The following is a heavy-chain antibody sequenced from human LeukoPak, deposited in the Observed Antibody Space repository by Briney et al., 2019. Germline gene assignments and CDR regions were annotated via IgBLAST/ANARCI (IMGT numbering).Heavy chain of an antibody. CDR1: GFTFSSYW. D-gene: IGHD2-21*01. Sequence: PGGSLRLSCAASGFTFSSYWMHWVRQAPAKGLVWVSRIHNDGRSTRSTSSAESVTGRFTMSRDNAKNTLYLQMNSLRAEDTAVYYCVRDVWGDRGGFFDYWGQGTLVTVSS. CDR2: IHNDGRSTRST. V-gene: IGHV3-74*01. CDR3: VRDVWGDRGGFFDY. J-gene: IGHJ4*02.